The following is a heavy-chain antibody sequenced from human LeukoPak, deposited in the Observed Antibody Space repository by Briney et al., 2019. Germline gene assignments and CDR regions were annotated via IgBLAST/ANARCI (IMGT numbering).Heavy chain of an antibody. V-gene: IGHV4-59*08. CDR2: IYNSANT. CDR1: GDSISSSY. CDR3: ARRFNSRWDGNGCYYGHDAFDV. D-gene: IGHD3-22*01. Sequence: SETLSLTCTVSGDSISSSYWSWIRQPPGKGLEWIGNIYNSANTNYNPSLQSRVTMSVDTSKSQFSLQLTSVSAADTAVYYCARRFNSRWDGNGCYYGHDAFDVWGQGTLVTVSS. J-gene: IGHJ3*01.